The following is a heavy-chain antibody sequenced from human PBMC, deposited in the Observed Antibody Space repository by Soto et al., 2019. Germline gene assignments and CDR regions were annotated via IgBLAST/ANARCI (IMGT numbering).Heavy chain of an antibody. J-gene: IGHJ4*02. CDR2: ISAYNSNI. CDR1: GYTFTSYG. Sequence: QVQLVQSGAEVKKPGASVKVSCKASGYTFTSYGISWVRQTPGQGLEWMGWISAYNSNINYAQKLQGRVTMTTDTSKSPAYMELRSLRSDDTAVYFCARDRLGATGDYWGQGTLVTVSS. D-gene: IGHD1-26*01. V-gene: IGHV1-18*01. CDR3: ARDRLGATGDY.